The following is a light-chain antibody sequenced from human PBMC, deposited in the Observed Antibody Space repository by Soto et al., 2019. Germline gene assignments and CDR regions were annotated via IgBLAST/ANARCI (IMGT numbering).Light chain of an antibody. Sequence: IQLTQSPSSLSASVGDRVTITCRASQGISTYLAWYQQKPGRAPKLLIYTASTLQSGVPSRFSGSRSGPEFTLTINSLQSEDFAIYYCQPYNNWPLTFGGGTKV. CDR2: TAS. V-gene: IGKV1-9*01. CDR1: QGISTY. CDR3: QPYNNWPLT. J-gene: IGKJ4*01.